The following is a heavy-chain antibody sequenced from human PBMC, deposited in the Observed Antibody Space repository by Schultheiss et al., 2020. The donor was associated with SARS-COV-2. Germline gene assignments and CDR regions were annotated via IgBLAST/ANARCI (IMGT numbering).Heavy chain of an antibody. J-gene: IGHJ4*02. CDR2: IYHSGST. V-gene: IGHV4-30-2*01. CDR1: SGSISSGGYS. Sequence: SETLSLTCAVSSGSISSGGYSWSWIRQPPGKGLEWIGYIYHSGSTYYNPSLKSRVTISVDRSKNQFSLKLTSVTAADTAVYYCARVDSSGPDLFDYWGRGTQVTVSS. D-gene: IGHD3-22*01. CDR3: ARVDSSGPDLFDY.